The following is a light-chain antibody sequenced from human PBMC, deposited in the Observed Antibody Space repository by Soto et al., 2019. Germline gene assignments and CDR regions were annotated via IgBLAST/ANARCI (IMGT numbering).Light chain of an antibody. CDR1: SGHSRYA. V-gene: IGLV4-69*01. J-gene: IGLJ2*01. Sequence: QAVLTQSPSASASLGASVRLTCTLSSGHSRYAIAWHQQQPEKGPRYLMKLNSDGSHTKGDGIPDRFSGSSSGAERYLTISSLQSEDEADYYCQTWDTGIVVFGGATKLTVL. CDR2: LNSDGSH. CDR3: QTWDTGIVV.